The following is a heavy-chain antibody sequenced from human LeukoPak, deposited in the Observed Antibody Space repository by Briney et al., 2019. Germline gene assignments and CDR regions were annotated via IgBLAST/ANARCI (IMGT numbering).Heavy chain of an antibody. CDR3: ARGRGYYQDY. Sequence: PSETLSLTCTVSSGSFSSYYWNWIRQPAGKGLGWIGRIYITGSTNYNPSLKSRVTMSVDTSKNQFSLRLSSVTAADTAVYYCARGRGYYQDYWGQGTLVTVSS. J-gene: IGHJ4*02. D-gene: IGHD3-22*01. V-gene: IGHV4-4*07. CDR1: SGSFSSYY. CDR2: IYITGST.